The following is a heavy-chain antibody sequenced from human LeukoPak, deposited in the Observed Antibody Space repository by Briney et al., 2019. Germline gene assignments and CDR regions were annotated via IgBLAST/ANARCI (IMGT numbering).Heavy chain of an antibody. CDR1: GGSFSGSY. Sequence: SETLSLTCAVSGGSFSGSYWSWIRQPPGKGLEWIAGINHSGNTNYNPSLKSRVTISVDTSKNQFSLKLSSVTAADTAVYYCATLRDLDWTLHDYWGQGTLITVSS. CDR2: INHSGNT. J-gene: IGHJ4*02. CDR3: ATLRDLDWTLHDY. V-gene: IGHV4-34*01. D-gene: IGHD3-9*01.